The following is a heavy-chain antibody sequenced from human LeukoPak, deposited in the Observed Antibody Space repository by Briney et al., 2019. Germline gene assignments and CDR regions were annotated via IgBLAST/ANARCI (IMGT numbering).Heavy chain of an antibody. D-gene: IGHD3-10*01. CDR2: IYYSGST. CDR3: ARLESYEGITMVRGHFDY. Sequence: AETLSLTCAVSGGSISSYYLSWVRQPPGKGLEWIGYIYYSGSTNYNASLERRGTISVYTSKNQFSLKLSSVTAADTAVYYCARLESYEGITMVRGHFDYWGQGTLVTVSS. CDR1: GGSISSYY. V-gene: IGHV4-59*08. J-gene: IGHJ4*02.